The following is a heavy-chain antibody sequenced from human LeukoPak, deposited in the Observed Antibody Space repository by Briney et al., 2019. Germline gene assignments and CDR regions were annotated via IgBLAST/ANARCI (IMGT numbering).Heavy chain of an antibody. V-gene: IGHV3-66*01. CDR2: IYSGGSR. CDR3: HQLGTFNI. D-gene: IGHD3-3*02. J-gene: IGHJ3*02. Sequence: GGSLRLSCAVSGFTVGNNYMSWVRQAPGKGLEWVSVIYSGGSRHYADSVQGRFTISRDNSKNTVFLQMNSLRAEDTAVYYCHQLGTFNIWGQGTMVTVSS. CDR1: GFTVGNNY.